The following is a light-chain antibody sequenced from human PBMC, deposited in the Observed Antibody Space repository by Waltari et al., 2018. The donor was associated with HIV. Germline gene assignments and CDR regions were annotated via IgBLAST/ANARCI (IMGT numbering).Light chain of an antibody. Sequence: QSALAQPASVSGSPGQSITISCTGRNSDVGFYNLVSWYQQFPDKAPQLIIYAVHSRPSGVSSRFSGSKSGNTASLTISDLQAEDEAEYFCNSYRSSDTVIFGGGTKLTVL. CDR2: AVH. J-gene: IGLJ2*01. CDR3: NSYRSSDTVI. CDR1: NSDVGFYNL. V-gene: IGLV2-14*01.